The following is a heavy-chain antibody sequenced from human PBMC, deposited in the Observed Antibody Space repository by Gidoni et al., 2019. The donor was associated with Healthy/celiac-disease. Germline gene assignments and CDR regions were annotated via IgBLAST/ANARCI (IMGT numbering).Heavy chain of an antibody. CDR3: ARATVDIVVVPAAYFDY. CDR1: GFTFISYW. J-gene: IGHJ4*02. V-gene: IGHV3-7*01. Sequence: EVQLVESGGGLVQPGGSLSLSCAASGFTFISYWMSWVRQAPGKGREWVANIKQDGSEKYYVDSVKGRFTISRDNAKNSLYLQMNSLRAEDTAVYYCARATVDIVVVPAAYFDYWGQGTLVTVSS. D-gene: IGHD2-2*03. CDR2: IKQDGSEK.